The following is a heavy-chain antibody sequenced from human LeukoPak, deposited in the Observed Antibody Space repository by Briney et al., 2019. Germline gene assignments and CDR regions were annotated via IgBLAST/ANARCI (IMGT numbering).Heavy chain of an antibody. CDR1: GGTFSSYA. Sequence: SVKVSCKASGGTFSSYAISWVRQAPGQGLEWMGRIIPIFGTANYAQKFQGRVTITTDESTSTAYMELSSLRSEDTAVYYCASIRSMSGSYHGPISAFDIWGQGTMVTVSS. J-gene: IGHJ3*02. D-gene: IGHD1-26*01. CDR2: IIPIFGTA. CDR3: ASIRSMSGSYHGPISAFDI. V-gene: IGHV1-69*05.